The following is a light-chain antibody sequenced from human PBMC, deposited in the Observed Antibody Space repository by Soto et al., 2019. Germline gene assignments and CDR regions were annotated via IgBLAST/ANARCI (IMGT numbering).Light chain of an antibody. CDR2: DAS. J-gene: IGKJ5*01. Sequence: DIVLTQFPATLSLSPEERATLSCRASQSVGTYLARYQHKPGQAPRLLIYDASKRSIGIPARFSGSGSGTDLALTISSLEPEDFAVYYCQQRSDWPPITFGHGTRLEIK. CDR1: QSVGTY. CDR3: QQRSDWPPIT. V-gene: IGKV3-11*01.